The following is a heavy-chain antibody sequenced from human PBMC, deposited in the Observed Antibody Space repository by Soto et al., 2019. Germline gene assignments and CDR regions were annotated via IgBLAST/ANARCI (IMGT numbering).Heavy chain of an antibody. V-gene: IGHV1-69*13. CDR3: ARVWGSYYYYMDV. J-gene: IGHJ6*03. CDR2: IIPIFGTA. CDR1: GGTFSSYA. Sequence: SVKVSCKASGGTFSSYAISWVRQAPGQGLEWMGGIIPIFGTADYAQKFQGRVTITADASTSTAYMELSSLRSEDTAVYYCARVWGSYYYYMDVWGKGTTVTVSS. D-gene: IGHD7-27*01.